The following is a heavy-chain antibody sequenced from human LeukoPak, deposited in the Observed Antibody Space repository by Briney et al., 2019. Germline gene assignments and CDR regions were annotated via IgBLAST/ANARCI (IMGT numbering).Heavy chain of an antibody. CDR2: IYYSGST. D-gene: IGHD3-3*01. CDR3: ARDRYDFWSGYYSHY. J-gene: IGHJ4*02. Sequence: SETLSLTCTVSGGSISSYYWSWIRQPPGKGLEWIGYIYYSGSTNYNPSLKSRVTISVDTSKNQFSLKLSSVTAADTAVYYCARDRYDFWSGYYSHYWGQGTLVTVFS. CDR1: GGSISSYY. V-gene: IGHV4-59*01.